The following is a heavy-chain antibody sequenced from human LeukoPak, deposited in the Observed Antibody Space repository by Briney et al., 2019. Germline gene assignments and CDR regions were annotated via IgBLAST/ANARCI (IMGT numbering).Heavy chain of an antibody. CDR3: ASLDYYGSGSYYFPDY. J-gene: IGHJ4*02. Sequence: PGGSLRLSCAASGFTFSSYSLNWVRQAPGKGLEWVSSISSSSSYIYYADSVKGRFTISRDNAKNSLYLQMNSLRAEDTAVYYCASLDYYGSGSYYFPDYWGQGTLVIVSS. CDR2: ISSSSSYI. CDR1: GFTFSSYS. D-gene: IGHD3-10*01. V-gene: IGHV3-21*01.